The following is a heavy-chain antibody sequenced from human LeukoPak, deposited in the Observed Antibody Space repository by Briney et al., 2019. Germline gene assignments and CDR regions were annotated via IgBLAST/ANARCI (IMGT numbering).Heavy chain of an antibody. CDR2: IWSDGSNE. D-gene: IGHD2-15*01. CDR3: ARGCGGGPGCYILDY. CDR1: GFTFSSFG. V-gene: IGHV3-33*01. Sequence: GGSLRLSCAVSGFTFSSFGMHWVRQAPGKGLEWVAIIWSDGSNEVYIESVKGRFTISRDNSKNTLYLHMNSLRGEDTAMYFCARGCGGGPGCYILDYWGQGTLVTVSS. J-gene: IGHJ4*02.